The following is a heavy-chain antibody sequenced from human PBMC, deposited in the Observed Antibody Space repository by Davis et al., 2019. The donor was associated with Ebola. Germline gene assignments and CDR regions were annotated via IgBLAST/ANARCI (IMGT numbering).Heavy chain of an antibody. CDR2: ISAYNGNT. D-gene: IGHD2-8*01. CDR3: ARANRGGVYATYYFDY. V-gene: IGHV1-18*01. J-gene: IGHJ4*02. Sequence: ASVKVSCKASGGTFSSYAISWVRQAPGQGLEWMGWISAYNGNTNYAQKLQGRVTMTTDTSTSTAYMELRSLRSDDTAVYYCARANRGGVYATYYFDYWGQGTLVTVSS. CDR1: GGTFSSYA.